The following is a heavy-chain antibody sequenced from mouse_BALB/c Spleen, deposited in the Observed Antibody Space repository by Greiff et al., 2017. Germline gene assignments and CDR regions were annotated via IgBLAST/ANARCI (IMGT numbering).Heavy chain of an antibody. V-gene: IGHV7-1*02. J-gene: IGHJ4*01. CDR3: ARTPYGNYVDYAMDY. D-gene: IGHD2-10*02. CDR1: GFTFSDFY. Sequence: EVHLVESGGGLVQPGGSLRLSCATSGFTFSDFYMEWVRQPPGKRLEWIAASRNKANDYTTEYSASVKGRFIVSRDTSQSILYLQMNALRAEDTAIYYCARTPYGNYVDYAMDYWGQGTSVTVSS. CDR2: SRNKANDYTT.